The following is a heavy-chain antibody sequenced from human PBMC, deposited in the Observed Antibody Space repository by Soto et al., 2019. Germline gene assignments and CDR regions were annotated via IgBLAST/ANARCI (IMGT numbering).Heavy chain of an antibody. D-gene: IGHD3-3*01. CDR1: VYTFTGYY. V-gene: IGHV1-2*04. CDR3: ARARRDYGFWSGYWAGPYYYYGMDV. Sequence: ASVKVSCKASVYTFTGYYMHWVRKAPGQGLEWMGWINPNSGGTNYAQKFQGWVTMTRDTSISTAYMELSRLRSDDTAVYYCARARRDYGFWSGYWAGPYYYYGMDVWGQGTTVTVSS. J-gene: IGHJ6*02. CDR2: INPNSGGT.